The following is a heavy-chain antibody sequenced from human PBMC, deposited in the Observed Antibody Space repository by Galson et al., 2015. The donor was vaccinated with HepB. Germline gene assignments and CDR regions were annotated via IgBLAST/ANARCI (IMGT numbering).Heavy chain of an antibody. D-gene: IGHD3-22*01. Sequence: SVKVSCKASEYSFTGYHIHWVRQAPGQGLEWLGGIIPMYGTPNYAQKFQGRVTLTADESTSTAYMELSSLRSDDTAVYYCARDDPPYYDSSGYYCLYWGQGTLVTVSS. CDR2: IIPMYGTP. J-gene: IGHJ4*02. CDR1: EYSFTGYH. V-gene: IGHV1-69*13. CDR3: ARDDPPYYDSSGYYCLY.